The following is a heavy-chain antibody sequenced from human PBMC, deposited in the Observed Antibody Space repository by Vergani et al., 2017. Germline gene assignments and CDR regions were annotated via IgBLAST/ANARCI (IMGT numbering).Heavy chain of an antibody. V-gene: IGHV1-69*01. CDR3: SRETSGRDAFDI. J-gene: IGHJ3*02. Sequence: QVQLVQSGAEVKKPGSSVKVSCKASGGTFSSYAISWVRQAPGQGLEWMGGIIPIFGTANYAQKFQGSVTITADESTSTAYMELSSLRSEDTAVYYCSRETSGRDAFDIWGQGTMVTVSS. CDR2: IIPIFGTA. D-gene: IGHD3-3*01. CDR1: GGTFSSYA.